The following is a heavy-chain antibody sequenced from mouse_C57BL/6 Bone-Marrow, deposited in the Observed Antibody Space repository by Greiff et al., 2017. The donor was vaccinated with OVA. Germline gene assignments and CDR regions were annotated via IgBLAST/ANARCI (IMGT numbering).Heavy chain of an antibody. D-gene: IGHD2-3*01. J-gene: IGHJ2*01. V-gene: IGHV1-50*01. CDR2: IDPSDSYT. Sequence: QVQLQQPGAELVKPGASVKLSCKASGYTFTSYWMQWVKQRPGQGLEWIGEIDPSDSYTNYNQKFKGKATLTVDTSSSTAYMQLSSLTSEDSAVYYCARYPPYDGYNPYFDYWGQGTTLTVSS. CDR3: ARYPPYDGYNPYFDY. CDR1: GYTFTSYW.